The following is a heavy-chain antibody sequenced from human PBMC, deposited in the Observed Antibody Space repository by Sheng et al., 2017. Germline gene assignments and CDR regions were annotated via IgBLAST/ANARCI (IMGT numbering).Heavy chain of an antibody. CDR2: IYYTGSTS. V-gene: IGHV4-39*01. D-gene: IGHD3-10*01. CDR3: ARPAPSGGXYLGYFDY. J-gene: IGHJ4*02. Sequence: QLQLQESGPGLVKPSETLSLTCTVSGGSLSSSSYYWGWIRQPPGKGLEWIGSIYYTGSTSYYNPSLKSRVTISVDTSNNQFSLKLSSVTAADTAVYYCARPAPSGGXYLGYFDYWGQGNPGSPSPQ. CDR1: GGSLSSSSYY.